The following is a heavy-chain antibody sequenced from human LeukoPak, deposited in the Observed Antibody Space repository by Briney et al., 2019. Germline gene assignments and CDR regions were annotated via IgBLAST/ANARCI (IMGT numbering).Heavy chain of an antibody. CDR1: GFTFSSYS. J-gene: IGHJ4*02. Sequence: GGSLRLSCAASGFTFSSYSMNWVRQAPGKGLEWVSSITTSSSDIYYADSVKGRFTISRDNAKNSLYLQMNSLRAEDTAVYYCARGRHNYYDSSGDFDYWGQGTLVTVSS. CDR2: ITTSSSDI. CDR3: ARGRHNYYDSSGDFDY. D-gene: IGHD3-22*01. V-gene: IGHV3-21*01.